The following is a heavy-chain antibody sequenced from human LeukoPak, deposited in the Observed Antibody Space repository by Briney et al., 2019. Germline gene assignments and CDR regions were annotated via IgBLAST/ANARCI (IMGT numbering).Heavy chain of an antibody. CDR1: GGSISSSSYS. Sequence: PSETLSLTCTVSGGSISSSSYSWGWIRQPPGKGLEWIGSIYYSGSTYYNPSLKSRVTMSVDTSKKQFSLKLTSVTAADTAVYYCASEWFDPWGQGTLVTVSS. CDR3: ASEWFDP. V-gene: IGHV4-39*07. J-gene: IGHJ5*02. CDR2: IYYSGST.